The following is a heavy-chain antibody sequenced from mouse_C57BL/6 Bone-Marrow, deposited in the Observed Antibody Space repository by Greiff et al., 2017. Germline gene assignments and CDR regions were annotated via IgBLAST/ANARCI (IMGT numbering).Heavy chain of an antibody. D-gene: IGHD4-1*01. CDR2: INPYNGGT. CDR3: ARGANWDYFDY. J-gene: IGHJ2*01. CDR1: GYTFTDYY. V-gene: IGHV1-19*01. Sequence: VQLQQSGPVLVKPGASVKMSCKASGYTFTDYYMNWVKQSHGKSLEWIGVINPYNGGTSYNQKFKGKATLTVDKSSSTAYMERNSLTSEDSAVYYCARGANWDYFDYWGQGTTLTVSS.